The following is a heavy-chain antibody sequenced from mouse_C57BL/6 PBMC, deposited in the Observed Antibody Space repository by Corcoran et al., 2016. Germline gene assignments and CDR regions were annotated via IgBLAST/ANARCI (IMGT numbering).Heavy chain of an antibody. Sequence: QIQLVQSGPELKKPGETVKISCKASGYTFTTYGMSWVKQAPGKGLKWMGWINTYSGVPTYADDFKVRFAFSLETSASTAYLQINNLKNEDTATYFCARGIYYGNYGDFDYWGQGTTLTVSS. CDR2: INTYSGVP. J-gene: IGHJ2*01. D-gene: IGHD2-1*01. V-gene: IGHV9-3*01. CDR1: GYTFTTYG. CDR3: ARGIYYGNYGDFDY.